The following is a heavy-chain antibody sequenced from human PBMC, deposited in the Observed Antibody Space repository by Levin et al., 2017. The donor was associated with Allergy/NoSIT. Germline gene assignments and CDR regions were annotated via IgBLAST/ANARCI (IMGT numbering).Heavy chain of an antibody. V-gene: IGHV3-48*03. CDR2: ISSSGSTI. D-gene: IGHD3-10*01. Sequence: GGSLRLSCAASGFTFSSYEMNWVRQAPGKGLEWVSYISSSGSTIYYADSVKGRFTISRDNAKNSLYLQMNSLRAEDTAVYYCARRFMVQGVITDAFDSWGQGTMVTVSS. J-gene: IGHJ3*02. CDR1: GFTFSSYE. CDR3: ARRFMVQGVITDAFDS.